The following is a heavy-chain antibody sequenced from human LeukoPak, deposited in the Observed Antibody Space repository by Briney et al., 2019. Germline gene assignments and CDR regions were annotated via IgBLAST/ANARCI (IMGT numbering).Heavy chain of an antibody. Sequence: GGSLRLSCAASGFSFRTYGMSWVRQAPGKRLEWVSGISGSGDNTHNADFVKGRFTISRDNSKNTLYLQMNSLRAEDTALYYCAKGDNYGDYFDSWGQGTLVTVSS. J-gene: IGHJ4*02. CDR2: ISGSGDNT. CDR1: GFSFRTYG. CDR3: AKGDNYGDYFDS. V-gene: IGHV3-23*01. D-gene: IGHD4-17*01.